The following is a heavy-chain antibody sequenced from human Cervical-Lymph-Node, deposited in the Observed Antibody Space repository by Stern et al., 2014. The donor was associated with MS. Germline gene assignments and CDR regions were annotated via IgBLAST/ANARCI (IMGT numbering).Heavy chain of an antibody. D-gene: IGHD2-2*01. J-gene: IGHJ3*02. V-gene: IGHV1-18*01. CDR2: VSDNNGNT. CDR3: SRGLLCSENAFDI. CDR1: GYTFTSYG. Sequence: QVQLVESGAEVTKPGASVKVSCKASGYTFTSYGISWVRQAPGQGLDWLGWVSDNNGNTYYAQMLQGRVTMTTDTSTSTAYMELRSLRSDDTAVYCWSRGLLCSENAFDIWGQGTMVTVSS.